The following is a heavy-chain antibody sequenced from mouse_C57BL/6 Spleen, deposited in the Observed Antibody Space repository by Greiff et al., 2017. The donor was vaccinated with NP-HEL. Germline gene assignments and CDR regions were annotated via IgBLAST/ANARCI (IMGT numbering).Heavy chain of an antibody. CDR3: AKGDLLRYFDY. CDR2: INPNNGGT. D-gene: IGHD1-1*01. J-gene: IGHJ2*01. V-gene: IGHV1-26*01. Sequence: VQLQQSGPELVKPGASVKISCKASGYTFTDYYMNWVKQSHGKSLEWIGDINPNNGGTSYNQKFKGKATLTVDKSSSTAYMELRSLTSEDSAVYYCAKGDLLRYFDYWGQGTTLTVSS. CDR1: GYTFTDYY.